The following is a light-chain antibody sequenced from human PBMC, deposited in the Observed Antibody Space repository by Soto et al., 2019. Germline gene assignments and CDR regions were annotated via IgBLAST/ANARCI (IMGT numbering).Light chain of an antibody. CDR2: DDI. CDR1: NMGGKS. CDR3: QVWDDNSDHHM. V-gene: IGLV3-21*02. Sequence: SYELSQTSSVSVAPGQTARISWGGNNMGGKSVHWYQQKPGPSPVVVVKDDIARPSGIPERFSCPNSGNTATLTMSRDEAGDEGDYHCQVWDDNSDHHMFGTGTTVTVL. J-gene: IGLJ1*01.